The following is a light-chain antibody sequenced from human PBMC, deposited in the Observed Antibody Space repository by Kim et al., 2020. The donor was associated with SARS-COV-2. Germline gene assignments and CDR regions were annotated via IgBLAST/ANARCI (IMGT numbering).Light chain of an antibody. V-gene: IGKV3-11*01. CDR3: QQRSKWELS. Sequence: LSPGDRATRSCRASQSVTTHLAWYQQKPGQAPRLLIQDTSHRAAGIPDRFSGRGSGTDFILTISSLEPEDFAVYYCQQRSKWELSFGGGTKVDIK. CDR1: QSVTTH. CDR2: DTS. J-gene: IGKJ4*01.